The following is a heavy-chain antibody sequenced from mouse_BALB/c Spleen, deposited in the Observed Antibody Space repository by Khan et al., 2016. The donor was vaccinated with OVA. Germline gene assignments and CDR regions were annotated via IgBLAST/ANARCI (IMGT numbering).Heavy chain of an antibody. Sequence: QVQLKESGPGLVRPSQSLSITCTVSGFSLTTYGVHWVRQSPGQGLEWLGVIWSGGSTDYSAAFISRLSISKDNSKSQVFFKMNSLQPNDTAIYYCARNYEYDEGLAYWGQGTLVTVSA. V-gene: IGHV2-2*02. CDR3: ARNYEYDEGLAY. CDR2: IWSGGST. J-gene: IGHJ3*01. D-gene: IGHD2-4*01. CDR1: GFSLTTYG.